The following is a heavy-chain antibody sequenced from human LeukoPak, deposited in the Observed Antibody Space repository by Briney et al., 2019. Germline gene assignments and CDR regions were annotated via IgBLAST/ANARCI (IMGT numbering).Heavy chain of an antibody. CDR3: ARDLAYGDDGL. J-gene: IGHJ4*02. D-gene: IGHD4-17*01. CDR1: GFTLSNYS. Sequence: GGSLGLSCAASGFTLSNYSMNWVRQAPGKGLEWVAFISSSSSYIFYADSLKGRFTISRDNAKNSLYLQMNSLRADDTAVYYCARDLAYGDDGLWGQGTLVTVSS. CDR2: ISSSSSYI. V-gene: IGHV3-21*01.